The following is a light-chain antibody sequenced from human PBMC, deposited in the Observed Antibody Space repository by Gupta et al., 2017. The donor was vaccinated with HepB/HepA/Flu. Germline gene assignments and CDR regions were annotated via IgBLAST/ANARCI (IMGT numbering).Light chain of an antibody. J-gene: IGKJ1*01. CDR2: GAS. CDR1: QTIRTN. CDR3: QQDNTWPRT. Sequence: EVVMMQSPATLSVSPGERATLSCRASQTIRTNLAWYQQKAGQAPRLLIYGASTRATDIPGRFSGSGSGTEFTLTISSLQSEDFAVYYCQQDNTWPRTFGQGTKVEIK. V-gene: IGKV3-15*01.